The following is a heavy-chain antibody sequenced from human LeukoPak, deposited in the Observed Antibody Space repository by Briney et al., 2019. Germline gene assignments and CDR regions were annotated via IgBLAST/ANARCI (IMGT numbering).Heavy chain of an antibody. J-gene: IGHJ3*02. V-gene: IGHV4-59*08. D-gene: IGHD6-19*01. CDR2: IYYSGST. Sequence: PSETLSLTCTVSGGSISSYYWSWIRQPPGKGLEWIGYIYYSGSTNYNPSLKSQVTISVDTSKNQFSLKLSSVTAADTAVYYCASIAVAGTDAFDIWGQGTMVTVSS. CDR3: ASIAVAGTDAFDI. CDR1: GGSISSYY.